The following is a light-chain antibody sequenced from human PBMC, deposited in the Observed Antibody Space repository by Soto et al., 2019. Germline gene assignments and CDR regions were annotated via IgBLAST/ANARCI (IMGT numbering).Light chain of an antibody. V-gene: IGKV3-15*01. CDR1: QSVSSN. CDR3: QQYNYWPT. CDR2: GAS. J-gene: IGKJ5*01. Sequence: EVVMTQSPATLSVSPGERGTLSCRASQSVSSNVAWYQQKPGQAPRLLIYGASTRATGIPARFSGSGSGTESTLTISSLQSEDFAVYFCQQYNYWPTFGQGTRLEIK.